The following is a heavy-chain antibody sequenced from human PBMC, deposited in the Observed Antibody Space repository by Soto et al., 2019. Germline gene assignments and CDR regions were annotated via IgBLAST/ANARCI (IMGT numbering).Heavy chain of an antibody. V-gene: IGHV3-21*01. Sequence: GGSLRLSCTASGFTFNNYEMNWVRQAPGKGLEWVSSISSSSSYIYYADSVKGRFTISRDNAKNSLYLQMNSLRAEDTAVYYCARDRGDVVVVGATQDYYYYGMDVWGQGTTVTVSS. CDR3: ARDRGDVVVVGATQDYYYYGMDV. D-gene: IGHD2-15*01. CDR2: ISSSSSYI. J-gene: IGHJ6*02. CDR1: GFTFNNYE.